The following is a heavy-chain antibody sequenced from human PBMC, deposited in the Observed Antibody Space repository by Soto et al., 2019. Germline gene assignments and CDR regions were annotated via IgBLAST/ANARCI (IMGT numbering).Heavy chain of an antibody. D-gene: IGHD5-12*01. CDR1: GYTFTSYY. CDR2: INPSGGST. V-gene: IGHV1-46*01. J-gene: IGHJ4*02. CDR3: ARDLSMGLRYRSPGY. Sequence: GASVKVSCKASGYTFTSYYMHWVRQAPGQGLEWMGIINPSGGSTSYAQKFQGRVTVTRDTSTSTVYMELSSLRSEDTAVYYCARDLSMGLRYRSPGYWGQGTLVTVSS.